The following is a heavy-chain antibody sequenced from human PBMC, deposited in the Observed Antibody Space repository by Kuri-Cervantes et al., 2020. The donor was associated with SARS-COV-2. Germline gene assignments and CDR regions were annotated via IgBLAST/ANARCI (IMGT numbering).Heavy chain of an antibody. Sequence: ESLNISWPFYGVSFNPYYWLWIRQPPAKGVERIGEITHRGDTIYNMSLKSRVNISVDTSKKQFALDMRSVTAADTAIYYFANGPGYSGYYYMDVWGNGTTVTVSS. J-gene: IGHJ6*03. CDR1: GVSFNPYY. V-gene: IGHV4-34*01. CDR3: ANGPGYSGYYYMDV. D-gene: IGHD5-24*01. CDR2: ITHRGDT.